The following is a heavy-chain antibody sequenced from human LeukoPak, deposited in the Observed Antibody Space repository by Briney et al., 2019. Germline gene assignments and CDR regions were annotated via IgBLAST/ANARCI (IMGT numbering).Heavy chain of an antibody. J-gene: IGHJ4*02. CDR3: ARFYDSSGSPTGLDY. CDR2: ISGSGGST. CDR1: GFTFNIEA. V-gene: IGHV3-23*01. D-gene: IGHD3-22*01. Sequence: GGSLRLSCAASGFTFNIEAMSWVRQAPGKGLEWVSAISGSGGSTYYADSVKGRFTISRDNSKNTLYLQMNSLRAEDTAVYYCARFYDSSGSPTGLDYWGQGTLVTVSS.